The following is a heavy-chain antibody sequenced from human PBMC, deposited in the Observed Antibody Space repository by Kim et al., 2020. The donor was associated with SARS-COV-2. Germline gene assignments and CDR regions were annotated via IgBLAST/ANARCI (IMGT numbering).Heavy chain of an antibody. CDR3: ARDRSWLPHQDYYYYGMDV. CDR1: GGSISSYY. V-gene: IGHV4-59*13. J-gene: IGHJ6*01. D-gene: IGHD6-19*01. Sequence: SETLSLTCTVSGGSISSYYWSWIRQPPGKGLEWIGYIYYSGSTNYNPSLKSRVTISVDTSKNQFSLKLSSVTAADTAVYYCARDRSWLPHQDYYYYGMDV. CDR2: IYYSGST.